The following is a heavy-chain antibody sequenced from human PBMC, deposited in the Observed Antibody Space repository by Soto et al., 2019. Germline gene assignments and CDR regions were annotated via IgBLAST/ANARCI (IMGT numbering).Heavy chain of an antibody. CDR3: ARADRLNDAFDI. V-gene: IGHV1-2*04. CDR1: GGTFSSYT. D-gene: IGHD3-22*01. J-gene: IGHJ3*02. CDR2: INPNSGGT. Sequence: ASVKVSCKASGGTFSSYTISWVRQAPGQGLEWMGWINPNSGGTNYAQKFQGWVTMTRDTSISTAYMELSRLRSDDTAVYYCARADRLNDAFDIWGQGTMVTVSS.